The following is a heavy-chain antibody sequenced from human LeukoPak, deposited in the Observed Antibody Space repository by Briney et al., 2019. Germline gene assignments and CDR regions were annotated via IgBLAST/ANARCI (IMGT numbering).Heavy chain of an antibody. CDR3: ARESKGRSKIDY. CDR1: GLPFSGYW. V-gene: IGHV3-7*01. CDR2: INKDGSER. Sequence: GGSLRLSCAASGLPFSGYWMSWFRQAPGKGLEWVANINKDGSERYNVDSVKGRFTISRDNANKSLYLQMNSLRAEDTSVYYCARESKGRSKIDYWGQGTLVTVSS. J-gene: IGHJ4*02. D-gene: IGHD4-17*01.